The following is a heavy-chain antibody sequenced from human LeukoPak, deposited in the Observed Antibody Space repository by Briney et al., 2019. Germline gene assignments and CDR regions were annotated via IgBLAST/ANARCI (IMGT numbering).Heavy chain of an antibody. CDR2: IKSKTDGGTT. Sequence: NPGGSLRLSCAASGFTFSNAWMSWVRQAPGKGLEWVGRIKSKTDGGTTDYAAPVKGRFTISRDDSKNTLYLQMNSLKTEDTAVYYCTSPWLEYYDSSGYFLWGQGTLVTVSS. D-gene: IGHD3-22*01. J-gene: IGHJ4*02. CDR3: TSPWLEYYDSSGYFL. CDR1: GFTFSNAW. V-gene: IGHV3-15*01.